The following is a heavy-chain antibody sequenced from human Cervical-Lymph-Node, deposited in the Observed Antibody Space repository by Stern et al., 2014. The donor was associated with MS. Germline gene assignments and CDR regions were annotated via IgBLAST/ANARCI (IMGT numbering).Heavy chain of an antibody. CDR1: GYTFTSYY. CDR2: INPSGGST. CDR3: ARDLGRGYFDY. J-gene: IGHJ4*02. Sequence: VQLVESGAEVKKPGASVKVSCKASGYTFTSYYMHWVRQAPGQGLEWMGIINPSGGSTRYAQKFQGRVTMTRDTYTSTVYMELSSLRSEDTAVYYCARDLGRGYFDYWGQGTLVTVSS. V-gene: IGHV1-46*01.